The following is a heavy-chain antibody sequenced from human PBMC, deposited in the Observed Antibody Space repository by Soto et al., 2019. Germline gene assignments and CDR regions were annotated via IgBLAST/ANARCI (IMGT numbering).Heavy chain of an antibody. CDR1: GYSFTSYW. V-gene: IGHV1-18*04. CDR2: ISAYNGNT. Sequence: PGESLKISCKGSGYSFTSYWIGWVRQMPGKGLEWMGWISAYNGNTNYAQKLQGRVTMTTDTSTSTAYMELRSLRSDDTAVYYCARDKDYGDLAYWGQGTLVTVSS. CDR3: ARDKDYGDLAY. J-gene: IGHJ4*02. D-gene: IGHD4-17*01.